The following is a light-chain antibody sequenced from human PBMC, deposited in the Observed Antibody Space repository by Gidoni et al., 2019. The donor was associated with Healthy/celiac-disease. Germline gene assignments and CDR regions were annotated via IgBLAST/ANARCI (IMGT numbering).Light chain of an antibody. CDR1: QGISNY. J-gene: IGKJ2*01. V-gene: IGKV1-33*01. CDR3: QQYDNLTHGT. CDR2: DAT. Sequence: DIQMPKSPSSLPASVGDRVTITCQSSQGISNYLNWYQQKPGKAHKLLIYDATNLETGSPSRLSGSGCGTDFTFTISSRQLEDIETDYYQQYDNLTHGTFGQGTKLEIK.